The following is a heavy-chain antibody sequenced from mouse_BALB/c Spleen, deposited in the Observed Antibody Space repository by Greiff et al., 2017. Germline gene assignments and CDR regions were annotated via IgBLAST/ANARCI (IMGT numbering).Heavy chain of an antibody. CDR1: GYAFSSYW. D-gene: IGHD4-1*01. CDR3: ARGTGTGYFDV. CDR2: IYPGDGDT. V-gene: IGHV1-80*01. J-gene: IGHJ1*01. Sequence: QVQLQQSGAELVRPGSSVKISCKASGYAFSSYWMNWVKQRPGQGLEWIGQIYPGDGDTNYNGKFKGKATLTADKSSSTAYMQLSSLTSEDSAVYFCARGTGTGYFDVWGAGTTVTVSS.